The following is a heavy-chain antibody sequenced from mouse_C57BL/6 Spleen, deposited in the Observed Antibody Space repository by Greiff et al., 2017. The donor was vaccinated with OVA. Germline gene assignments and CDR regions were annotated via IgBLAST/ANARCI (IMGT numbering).Heavy chain of an antibody. V-gene: IGHV1-82*01. J-gene: IGHJ3*01. CDR2: IYPGDGDT. D-gene: IGHD2-1*01. CDR1: GYAFSSSW. Sequence: VQLQQSGPELVKPGASVKISCKASGYAFSSSWMNWVKQRPGKGLEWIGRIYPGDGDTNYNGKFKGKATLTADKSSSTAYMQLSSLTSEDSAVYFCARWEGLYGNHFAYWGQGTLVTVSA. CDR3: ARWEGLYGNHFAY.